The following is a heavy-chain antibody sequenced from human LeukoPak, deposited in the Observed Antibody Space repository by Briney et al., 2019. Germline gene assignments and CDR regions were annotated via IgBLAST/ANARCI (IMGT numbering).Heavy chain of an antibody. J-gene: IGHJ4*02. CDR3: ARESNYDILTGYWVQG. D-gene: IGHD3-9*01. CDR2: INHSGNT. Sequence: SETLSLTCAVYGGSFSGYYWSWIRQPPGKGLEWIGEINHSGNTNYNPSLKSRVTISVDTSKNQFSLKLSSVTAADTAVYYCARESNYDILTGYWVQGWGQGTLVTVSS. V-gene: IGHV4-34*01. CDR1: GGSFSGYY.